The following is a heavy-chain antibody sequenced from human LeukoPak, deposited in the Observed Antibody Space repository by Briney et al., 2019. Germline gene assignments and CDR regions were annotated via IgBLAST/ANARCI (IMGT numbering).Heavy chain of an antibody. CDR1: GFTISTYA. CDR2: ITSSGATT. V-gene: IGHV3-23*01. CDR3: AKEFIAGDGHVDCDS. J-gene: IGHJ4*02. D-gene: IGHD5-24*01. Sequence: GGSLRLSCAASGFTISTYAMTWVRQAPGQGLEWVSSITSSGATTYYAHSVKGRFTISRDISKNTLYLQMNSLTSEDSAVYYCAKEFIAGDGHVDCDSWGQGTLVTVSS.